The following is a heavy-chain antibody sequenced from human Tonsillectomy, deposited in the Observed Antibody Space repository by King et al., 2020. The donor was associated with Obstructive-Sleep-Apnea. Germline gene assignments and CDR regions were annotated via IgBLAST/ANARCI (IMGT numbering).Heavy chain of an antibody. Sequence: QLQLQESGPGLVKPSQTLSLTCTVSGGSISSGGYYWSWIRQHPGKGLEWIGYIYYSGSTYFNPSLKSRVTISVDSSKNQFSLKLSSVTAADTAVYYCAGDPSGSYGTGSWYDPWGQGTLVTVSS. V-gene: IGHV4-31*03. CDR2: IYYSGST. CDR3: AGDPSGSYGTGSWYDP. CDR1: GGSISSGGYY. D-gene: IGHD1-26*01. J-gene: IGHJ5*02.